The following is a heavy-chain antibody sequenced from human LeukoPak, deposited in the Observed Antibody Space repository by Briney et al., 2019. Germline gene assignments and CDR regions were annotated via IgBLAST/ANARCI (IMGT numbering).Heavy chain of an antibody. CDR2: IYHSGST. J-gene: IGHJ4*02. Sequence: SETLSLTCTVSGGSISSGDYYWSWIRQPPGKGLEWSGYIYHSGSTYYNPSLKSRVTISVDRSKNQFSLKLSSVIAADTAVYYCARVMVRENGMRHDYWGQGTLVTVSS. D-gene: IGHD3-10*01. V-gene: IGHV4-30-2*01. CDR1: GGSISSGDYY. CDR3: ARVMVRENGMRHDY.